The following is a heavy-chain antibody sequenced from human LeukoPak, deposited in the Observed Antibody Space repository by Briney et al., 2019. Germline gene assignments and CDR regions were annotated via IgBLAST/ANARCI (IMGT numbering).Heavy chain of an antibody. Sequence: GGSLRLSCAASGFTFSSYAMNWVRQAPGKGLEWVSYISSSSSTIYYADSVKGRFTISRDNSKNTLYLQMNSLRAEDTAVYYCATPGDGAFDIWGQGTMVTVSS. CDR1: GFTFSSYA. CDR2: ISSSSSTI. J-gene: IGHJ3*02. D-gene: IGHD3-10*01. V-gene: IGHV3-48*01. CDR3: ATPGDGAFDI.